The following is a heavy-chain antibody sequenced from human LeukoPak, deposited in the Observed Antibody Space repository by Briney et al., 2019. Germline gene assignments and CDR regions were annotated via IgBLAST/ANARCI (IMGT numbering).Heavy chain of an antibody. CDR1: GFTFSSYS. CDR2: ISSSSSYI. J-gene: IGHJ6*02. Sequence: PGGSLRLSCAASGFTFSSYSMYWVRQAPGKGLEWVSSISSSSSYIYYADSVKGRFTISRDNAKNSLYLQMNSLRAEDTAVYYCARTFTWGGIAASDGMDVWGQGTTVTVSS. D-gene: IGHD6-13*01. V-gene: IGHV3-21*01. CDR3: ARTFTWGGIAASDGMDV.